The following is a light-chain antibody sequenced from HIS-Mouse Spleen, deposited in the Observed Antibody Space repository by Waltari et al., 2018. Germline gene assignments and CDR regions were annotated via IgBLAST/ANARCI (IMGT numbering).Light chain of an antibody. CDR3: CSYAGSSTFEV. CDR2: EGS. CDR1: SSDAGSYNL. J-gene: IGLJ2*01. Sequence: QSALTQPASVSGSPGQSIPLSCTGTSSDAGSYNLVSCYQQHPGKAPKLMLYEGSKRPSGVSNRFSGSKSGNTASLTISGLQAEDEADYYCCSYAGSSTFEVFGGGTKLTVL. V-gene: IGLV2-23*03.